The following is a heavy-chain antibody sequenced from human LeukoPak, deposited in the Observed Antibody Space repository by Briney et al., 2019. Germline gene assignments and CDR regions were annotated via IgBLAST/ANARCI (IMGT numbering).Heavy chain of an antibody. V-gene: IGHV3-23*01. CDR2: IGGGDDI. D-gene: IGHD4-23*01. J-gene: IGHJ4*02. CDR1: GFTFSNYA. Sequence: GGSLRLSCAASGFTFSNYAMNWVRQAPGKGLEWVAGIGGGDDIYYADSAKGRFTGTREDSKNTLYLQMSSLRIEDTAIYYSAKDATPTNSIWDYFDSWGQGTLVTVS. CDR3: AKDATPTNSIWDYFDS.